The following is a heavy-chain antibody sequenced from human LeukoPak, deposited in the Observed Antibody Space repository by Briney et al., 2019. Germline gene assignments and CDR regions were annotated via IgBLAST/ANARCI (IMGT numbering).Heavy chain of an antibody. CDR1: GFTFSHYW. Sequence: PGGSLRLSCAASGFTFSHYWMAWVRQAPGKGLEWVAIIRPDANDGSYVDSVKGRFTISRDNAKNSLYLQLNSLGAEDTAVYFCARADWGSIDYWGQGALVTVSS. CDR3: ARADWGSIDY. D-gene: IGHD7-27*01. CDR2: IRPDANDG. V-gene: IGHV3-7*01. J-gene: IGHJ4*02.